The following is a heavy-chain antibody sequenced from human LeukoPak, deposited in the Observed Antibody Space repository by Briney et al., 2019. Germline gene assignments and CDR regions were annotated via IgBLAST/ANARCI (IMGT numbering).Heavy chain of an antibody. J-gene: IGHJ4*02. CDR2: INSDGSST. V-gene: IGHV3-74*01. CDR1: GFTFSSYW. Sequence: GGSLCLSCAASGFTFSSYWMHWVRQAPGKGLVWVSRINSDGSSTSYADSVKGRFTISRDNAKNTLYLQMNSLRAEDTAVYYCARDRGNRFLEWVFDYWGQGTLVTVSS. D-gene: IGHD3-3*01. CDR3: ARDRGNRFLEWVFDY.